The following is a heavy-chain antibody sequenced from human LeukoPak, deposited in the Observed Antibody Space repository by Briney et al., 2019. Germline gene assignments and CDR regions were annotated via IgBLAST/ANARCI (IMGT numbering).Heavy chain of an antibody. CDR2: IIPIFGTA. CDR1: GGTFSSYA. Sequence: SVKVSCKASGGTFSSYAISWVRQAPGQGLEWMGGIIPIFGTANYAQKFQGRVTITADESTSTAYMELSSLRSEDTAVYYCARDTIFGVVIPRYHYGMDVWGQGTTVTVSS. V-gene: IGHV1-69*13. D-gene: IGHD3-3*01. CDR3: ARDTIFGVVIPRYHYGMDV. J-gene: IGHJ6*02.